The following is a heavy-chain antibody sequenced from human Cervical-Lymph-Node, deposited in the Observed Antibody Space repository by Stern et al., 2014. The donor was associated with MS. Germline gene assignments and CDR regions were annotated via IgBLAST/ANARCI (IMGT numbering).Heavy chain of an antibody. J-gene: IGHJ5*02. V-gene: IGHV1-69*01. CDR2: IIPIFGTA. D-gene: IGHD2-2*01. CDR1: GGTFSSYA. Sequence: QMQLVQSGAEVKKPGSSVKVSCKASGGTFSSYAISWVRQAPGQGLEWMGGIIPIFGTANYAQKFQGRVTITADESTSTAYMELSSLRSEDTAVYYCARGGGYCSSTGCYAPYNWFDPWGQGTLVTVSS. CDR3: ARGGGYCSSTGCYAPYNWFDP.